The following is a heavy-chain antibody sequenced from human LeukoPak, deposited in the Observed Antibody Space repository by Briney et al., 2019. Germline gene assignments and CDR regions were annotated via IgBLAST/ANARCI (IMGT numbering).Heavy chain of an antibody. D-gene: IGHD2-15*01. CDR3: ARAPLGYCSGGSCFTATDYYYYYMDV. J-gene: IGHJ6*03. CDR2: IIPIFGTA. Sequence: ASVKVSCKASGRTFSSYAISWVRQAPGQGLEGMGGIIPIFGTANYAQKFQHRVTITADKSTSTTYMELSSLRSEDTAVYYCARAPLGYCSGGSCFTATDYYYYYMDVWGKGTTVTVSS. V-gene: IGHV1-69*06. CDR1: GRTFSSYA.